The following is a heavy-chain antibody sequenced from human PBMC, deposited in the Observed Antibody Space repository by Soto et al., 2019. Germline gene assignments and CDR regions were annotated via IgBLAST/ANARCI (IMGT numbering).Heavy chain of an antibody. Sequence: GGSLRLSCAASGFTFTNAWMTWVRQAPGKGLEWVGRIKSKADGGTTDYAAPVKGRFAISRDDSKTTVYLQMNSLRTEDTAVYYCTIASSDFGDNSGDNSGSGYFQHWGQGTLVTVSS. D-gene: IGHD4-17*01. CDR3: TIASSDFGDNSGDNSGSGYFQH. J-gene: IGHJ1*01. V-gene: IGHV3-15*01. CDR2: IKSKADGGTT. CDR1: GFTFTNAW.